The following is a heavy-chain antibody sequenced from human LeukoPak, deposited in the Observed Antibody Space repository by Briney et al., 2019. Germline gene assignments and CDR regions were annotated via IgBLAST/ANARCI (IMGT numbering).Heavy chain of an antibody. J-gene: IGHJ4*02. CDR1: GYSFTSYW. V-gene: IGHV5-51*01. CDR3: VRTDYYGSGNFDY. D-gene: IGHD3-10*01. CDR2: IYPGDSDT. Sequence: PGESLKISCKGSGYSFTSYWIGWVRQMPGKGLEWMGIIYPGDSDTRYSPSFRGQVTISADKSISTAYLQWSSLKASDSAIYYCVRTDYYGSGNFDYWGQGTLVTVSS.